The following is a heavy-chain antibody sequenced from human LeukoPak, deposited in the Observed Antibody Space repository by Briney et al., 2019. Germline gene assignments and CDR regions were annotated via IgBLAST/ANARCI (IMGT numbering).Heavy chain of an antibody. D-gene: IGHD1-26*01. Sequence: PGGSLRLSCAASGFTFSHYWMSWVRQAPGKGLEWVANIKQDASEKYYVDAVKGRFTISRDNAKNSVYLQMNSLRVEDTAVYYCARASSGRYFAFIDYWGQGILVTVSS. CDR2: IKQDASEK. V-gene: IGHV3-7*01. CDR3: ARASSGRYFAFIDY. CDR1: GFTFSHYW. J-gene: IGHJ4*02.